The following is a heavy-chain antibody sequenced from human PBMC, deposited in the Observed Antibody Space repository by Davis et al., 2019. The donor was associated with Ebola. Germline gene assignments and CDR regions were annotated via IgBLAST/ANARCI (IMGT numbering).Heavy chain of an antibody. D-gene: IGHD3-10*01. CDR3: AKDFYGSGSYIDA. J-gene: IGHJ5*02. CDR2: VYETGAAI. V-gene: IGHV3-23*01. CDR1: GFTFAFSGYT. Sequence: PGGSLRLSCEASGFTFAFSGYTMFWVRQAPGRGLEWVSGVYETGAAIYYADSVKGRFTVSRDDSDNTLSLQMNSLTVEDTAFYYCAKDFYGSGSYIDAWGQGTLVAVSP.